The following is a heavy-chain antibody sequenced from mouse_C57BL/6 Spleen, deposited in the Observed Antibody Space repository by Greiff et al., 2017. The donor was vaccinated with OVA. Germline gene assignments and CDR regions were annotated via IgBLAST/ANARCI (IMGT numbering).Heavy chain of an antibody. V-gene: IGHV1-82*01. CDR1: GYAFSSSW. Sequence: QVQLQQSGPELVKPGASVKISCKASGYAFSSSWMNWVKQRPGKGLEWIGRIYPGDGDTNYNGKFKGKATLTADKSSSTAYMQLSSLTSEDSAVYFCASEKVYDGYYLFAYWGQGTLVTVSA. CDR2: IYPGDGDT. J-gene: IGHJ3*01. D-gene: IGHD2-3*01. CDR3: ASEKVYDGYYLFAY.